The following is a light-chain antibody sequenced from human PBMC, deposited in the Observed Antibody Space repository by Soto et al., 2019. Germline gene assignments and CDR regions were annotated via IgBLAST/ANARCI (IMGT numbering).Light chain of an antibody. Sequence: EILMTQSPATLSVSPGERATLSCRASQSVSSNLAWYQQKPGQAPRLXIYGASSRATGIPDRFSGSGSGTDFTLTISRLEPEDFAVYYCQQYGSSHRTFGQGTK. V-gene: IGKV3-20*01. CDR1: QSVSSN. CDR3: QQYGSSHRT. CDR2: GAS. J-gene: IGKJ1*01.